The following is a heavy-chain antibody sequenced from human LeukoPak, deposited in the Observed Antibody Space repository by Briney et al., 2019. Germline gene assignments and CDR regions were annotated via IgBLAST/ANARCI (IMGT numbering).Heavy chain of an antibody. CDR1: GFAFRSYG. D-gene: IGHD3-9*01. CDR2: ISGIGDST. Sequence: QSGGSLRLSCAVSGFAFRSYGMSWVRQAPGKGLEWVSAISGIGDSTYYADSVKGRFAISRDNSKNTLYLQVNSLRAEDTAVYYCAKNRGVLRNFDCYDYWGQGTLVTVS. V-gene: IGHV3-23*01. J-gene: IGHJ4*02. CDR3: AKNRGVLRNFDCYDY.